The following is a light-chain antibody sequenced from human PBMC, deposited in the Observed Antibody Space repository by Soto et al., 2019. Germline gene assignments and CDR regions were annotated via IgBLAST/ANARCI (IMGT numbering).Light chain of an antibody. CDR3: QQYATYRT. Sequence: DIQMTQSPSTLSASVGDRLTITCRASQSVTTSLAWYQQKPGIAPKLLIYQASSLENGVPSRFSGSGSGTEFTHTISSLHPDDFATYYCQQYATYRTFGQGTKVEIK. CDR2: QAS. CDR1: QSVTTS. J-gene: IGKJ1*01. V-gene: IGKV1-5*03.